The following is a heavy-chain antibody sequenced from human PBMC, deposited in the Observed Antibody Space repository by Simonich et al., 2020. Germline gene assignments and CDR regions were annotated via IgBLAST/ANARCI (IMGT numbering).Heavy chain of an antibody. CDR2: IYHSGST. D-gene: IGHD6-13*01. CDR3: ARVGYSNYYYYGMDV. Sequence: QVQLQESGPGLVKPSETLSLTCAVSGYSISSGYYWGWIRQPPGKGLEWIGSIYHSGSTYYTPSLKSRVTISVDTSKNQFALKLSSVTAADTAVYYGARVGYSNYYYYGMDVWGQGTTVTVSS. V-gene: IGHV4-38-2*01. J-gene: IGHJ6*02. CDR1: GYSISSGYY.